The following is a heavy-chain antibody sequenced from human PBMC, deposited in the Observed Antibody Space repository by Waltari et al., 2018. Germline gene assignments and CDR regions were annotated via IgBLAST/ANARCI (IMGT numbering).Heavy chain of an antibody. J-gene: IGHJ5*01. CDR1: GYSVSSNTY. Sequence: QVQLQESGPGLVKPSETLSLTCVVSGYSVSSNTYWAWIRQPPGKGLEWMGSSHHTGSTYYSPSLKSRVTISIDTSKNQFSVNLISVTAADTAVYYCARVGQYCTSSSCFYWFDSWGQGTQVTVSS. D-gene: IGHD2-2*01. CDR3: ARVGQYCTSSSCFYWFDS. V-gene: IGHV4-38-2*01. CDR2: SHHTGST.